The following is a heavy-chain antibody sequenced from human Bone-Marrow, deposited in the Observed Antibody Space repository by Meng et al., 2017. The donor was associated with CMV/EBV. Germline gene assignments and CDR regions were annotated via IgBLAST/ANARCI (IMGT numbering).Heavy chain of an antibody. CDR3: ARGAGSIGSNLDY. CDR1: GGSISSSTCN. J-gene: IGHJ4*02. CDR2: FYHSGST. D-gene: IGHD1-26*01. Sequence: SETLSLTCTVSGGSISSSTCNWGWIRQSPGKGLEWIGRFYHSGSTYYNPSLKSRITISVETSKNQFSLKLTSVTDADTAVYYCARGAGSIGSNLDYWGPGTLVTVSS. V-gene: IGHV4-39*07.